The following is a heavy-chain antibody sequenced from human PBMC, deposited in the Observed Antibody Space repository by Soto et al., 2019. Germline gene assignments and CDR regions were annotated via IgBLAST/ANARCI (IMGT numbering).Heavy chain of an antibody. D-gene: IGHD3-22*01. Sequence: LSLTCTVSGDSISSYNYYWGWILQPPGKGLEWIGSIYYSGNTYYNPSLKSRVTISVDTSKNQFSLRLNSVTAADTAVYYCARHRYYDSSSYDGFGYWGQGTLVTVSS. CDR3: ARHRYYDSSSYDGFGY. CDR1: GDSISSYNYY. J-gene: IGHJ4*02. CDR2: IYYSGNT. V-gene: IGHV4-39*01.